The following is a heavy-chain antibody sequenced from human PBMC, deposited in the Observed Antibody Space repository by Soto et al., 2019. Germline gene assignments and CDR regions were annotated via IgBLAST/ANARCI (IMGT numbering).Heavy chain of an antibody. CDR3: ARGDDYVPFDY. CDR2: IRTNENT. D-gene: IGHD4-17*01. Sequence: EVQLVESGGGLVQPGGPLRLSCAASGFIFSAYPMHWVRQAPGKGLEYVSAIRTNENTYYANSVKGRFTISRDNSKNTLYLQMGSLRAEDMAIYYCARGDDYVPFDYWGQGTVVTVSS. CDR1: GFIFSAYP. V-gene: IGHV3-64*01. J-gene: IGHJ4*02.